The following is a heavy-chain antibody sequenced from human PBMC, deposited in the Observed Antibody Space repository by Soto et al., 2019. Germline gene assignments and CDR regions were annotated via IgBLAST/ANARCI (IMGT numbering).Heavy chain of an antibody. V-gene: IGHV3-23*01. CDR1: RFTFSTYA. J-gene: IGHJ3*02. CDR2: ISGSGGST. D-gene: IGHD3-10*01. Sequence: GGSLRLSCSASRFTFSTYAMRWVRQAPGNGLVWVSAISGSGGSTFYADSVKGRFTISRDNSMNTLYLQMNSLRTEDTAVYYCAHPRGFGVFDAYDIWGQGTMVTVSS. CDR3: AHPRGFGVFDAYDI.